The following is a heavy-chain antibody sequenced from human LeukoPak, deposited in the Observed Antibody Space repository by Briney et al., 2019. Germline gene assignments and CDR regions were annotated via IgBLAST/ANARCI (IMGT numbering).Heavy chain of an antibody. CDR3: ASLASSGWYRGAFDI. D-gene: IGHD6-19*01. Sequence: PGGSLRLSCAASGFTFSSYEMNWVRQAPGKGLEWVSYISSSGSTIYYADSVKGRFTISRDNAKNTLYLQMNSLRAEDTAVYYCASLASSGWYRGAFDIWGQGTMVTVSS. J-gene: IGHJ3*02. CDR1: GFTFSSYE. V-gene: IGHV3-48*03. CDR2: ISSSGSTI.